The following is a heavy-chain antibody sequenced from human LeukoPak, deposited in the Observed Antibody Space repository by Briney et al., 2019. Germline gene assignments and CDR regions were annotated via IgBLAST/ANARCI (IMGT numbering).Heavy chain of an antibody. D-gene: IGHD6-13*01. Sequence: SVKVSCKASGGTFSSYAISWVRQAPGQGLEWMGRIIPICDTANYAEKFQGRVTITTDEPTSTAYMELSSLRSEDTAVYYCERDRSSLYDYWGQGTLVTVSS. J-gene: IGHJ4*02. CDR2: IIPICDTA. V-gene: IGHV1-69*05. CDR3: ERDRSSLYDY. CDR1: GGTFSSYA.